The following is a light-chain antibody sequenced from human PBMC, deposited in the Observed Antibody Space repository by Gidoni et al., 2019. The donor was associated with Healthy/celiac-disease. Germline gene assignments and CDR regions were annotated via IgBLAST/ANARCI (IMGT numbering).Light chain of an antibody. Sequence: DIQMPQSPSTLSASVGDRVTTTCRASQSISSWLAWYQQKPGKAPKLLIYKASSLESGVPSRFSGSGSGTEFTLTISSLQPDDFATYYCQQYNSYPWTFGQGTKVEIK. CDR3: QQYNSYPWT. CDR1: QSISSW. CDR2: KAS. V-gene: IGKV1-5*03. J-gene: IGKJ1*01.